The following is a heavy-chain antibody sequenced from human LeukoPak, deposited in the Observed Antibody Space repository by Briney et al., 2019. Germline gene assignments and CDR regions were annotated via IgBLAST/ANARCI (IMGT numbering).Heavy chain of an antibody. CDR1: GGTFSSYT. Sequence: SVKVSCKASGGTFSSYTISWVRQAPGQGLEWMGRIIPILGIANYAQKFQGRVTITADKSTSTAYMELSSLRSEDTAVYYCASDPVRYCSSTSCYQKGHYYYYCMDVWGKGTTVTVSS. J-gene: IGHJ6*03. CDR2: IIPILGIA. D-gene: IGHD2-2*01. V-gene: IGHV1-69*02. CDR3: ASDPVRYCSSTSCYQKGHYYYYCMDV.